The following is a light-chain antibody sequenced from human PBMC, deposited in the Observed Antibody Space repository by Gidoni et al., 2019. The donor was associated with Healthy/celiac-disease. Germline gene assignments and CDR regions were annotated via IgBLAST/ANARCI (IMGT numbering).Light chain of an antibody. J-gene: IGKJ2*01. CDR2: GAS. CDR1: QIVSSSY. V-gene: IGKV3-20*01. CDR3: QQYGSSSYT. Sequence: DIVLTQSPGTLSLSPGERATLSCRASQIVSSSYLAWYQQKPGQAPRLHIYGASSRATGIPDRFSGSGSGTDFTLTISRLEPEDFAVYYCQQYGSSSYTFGQGTKLEIK.